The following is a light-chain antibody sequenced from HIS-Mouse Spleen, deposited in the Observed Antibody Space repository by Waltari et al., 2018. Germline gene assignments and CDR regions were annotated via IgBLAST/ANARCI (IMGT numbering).Light chain of an antibody. CDR1: QGISSY. J-gene: IGKJ1*01. CDR3: QQLNSYPTWT. V-gene: IGKV1-9*01. CDR2: AAS. Sequence: DIQLTRSPSFLSASVGDRVTITCRASQGISSYLAWYQQKPGKAPKLLIYAASTLQSGVPSRFSGSGSGTEFTLTISSLQPEDFATYYCQQLNSYPTWTFGQGTKVEIK.